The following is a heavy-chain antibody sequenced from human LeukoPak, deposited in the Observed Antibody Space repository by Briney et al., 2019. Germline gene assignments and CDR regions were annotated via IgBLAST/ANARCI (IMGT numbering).Heavy chain of an antibody. CDR1: GFTFDHYA. D-gene: IGHD3-10*01. Sequence: GRSLRLSCAASGFTFDHYAMHWVRQAPGKGLEWVSGIAWNSGNTGFADSVKGRFTISRDNAENSLYLQMNSLTPEDTAFYAKDMNSYGSGSSYNPWGPFDSWGQGTLVTVSS. V-gene: IGHV3-9*01. J-gene: IGHJ4*02. CDR2: IAWNSGNT. CDR3: DMNSYGSGSSYNPWGPFDS.